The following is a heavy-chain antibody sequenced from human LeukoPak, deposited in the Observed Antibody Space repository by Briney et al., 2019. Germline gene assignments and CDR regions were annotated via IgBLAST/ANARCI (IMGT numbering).Heavy chain of an antibody. V-gene: IGHV1-69*01. CDR2: IIPIFGTA. CDR1: GGTFSSYA. D-gene: IGHD6-13*01. Sequence: GASVKVSCKASGGTFSSYAISWVRQAPGQGLEWMGGIIPIFGTANYAHKFQGRVTITADESTSTAYMELSSLRSEDTAVYYCARSGSIAAAGTRYFQHWGQGTLVTVSS. CDR3: ARSGSIAAAGTRYFQH. J-gene: IGHJ1*01.